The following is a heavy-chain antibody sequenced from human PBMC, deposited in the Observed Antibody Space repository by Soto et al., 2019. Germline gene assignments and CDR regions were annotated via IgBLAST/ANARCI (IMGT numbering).Heavy chain of an antibody. Sequence: SVKVSCKASGFTFTSSAMQWVRQARGQRLEWIGWIVVGSGNTNYAQKFQERVTITRDMSTSTAYMELSSLRSEDAAVYYCAADQGIVVVPAAVWGQGTMVTVSS. CDR3: AADQGIVVVPAAV. V-gene: IGHV1-58*02. J-gene: IGHJ3*01. D-gene: IGHD2-2*01. CDR1: GFTFTSSA. CDR2: IVVGSGNT.